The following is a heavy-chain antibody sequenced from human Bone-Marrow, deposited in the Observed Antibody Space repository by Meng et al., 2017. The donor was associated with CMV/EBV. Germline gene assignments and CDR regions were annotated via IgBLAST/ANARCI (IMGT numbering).Heavy chain of an antibody. CDR3: ARPRIRGEFDI. CDR2: ISSSSSYI. Sequence: GESLKISCAASGFTFSSYSMNWVRQAPGKGLEWVSSISSSSSYIYYADSVKGRFTISRDNSKNTLYLQMNSLRAEDTAVYYCARPRIRGEFDIWGQGTMVTVSS. J-gene: IGHJ3*02. V-gene: IGHV3-21*04. CDR1: GFTFSSYS. D-gene: IGHD3-16*01.